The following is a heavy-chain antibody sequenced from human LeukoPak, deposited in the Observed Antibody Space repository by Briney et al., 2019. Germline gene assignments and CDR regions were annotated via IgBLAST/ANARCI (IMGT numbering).Heavy chain of an antibody. J-gene: IGHJ4*02. Sequence: ASVKVSCKASGYTFTSFGINWVRQAPGQGLEWMGWISTYNGNTNYAQKLQGRVTMTTDTSTNTAYMELSSLRSEDMAVYYCATLAVAGSYWGQGTLVTVSS. CDR3: ATLAVAGSY. V-gene: IGHV1-18*03. CDR2: ISTYNGNT. D-gene: IGHD6-19*01. CDR1: GYTFTSFG.